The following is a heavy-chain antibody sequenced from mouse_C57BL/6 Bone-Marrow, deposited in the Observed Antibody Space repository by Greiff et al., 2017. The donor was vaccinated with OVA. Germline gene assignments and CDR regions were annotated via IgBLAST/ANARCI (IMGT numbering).Heavy chain of an antibody. CDR2: IYPRSGNT. D-gene: IGHD2-2*01. CDR1: GYTFTSYG. CDR3: ARGDLLWFVYYAMDY. Sequence: VQLQQSRAELARPGASVKLSCKASGYTFTSYGISWVKQSTGQGLEWIGEIYPRSGNTYYNEKFKGKATLTADKSSSTAYMELRSLTSEDSAVYFCARGDLLWFVYYAMDYWGQGTSVTVSS. J-gene: IGHJ4*01. V-gene: IGHV1-81*01.